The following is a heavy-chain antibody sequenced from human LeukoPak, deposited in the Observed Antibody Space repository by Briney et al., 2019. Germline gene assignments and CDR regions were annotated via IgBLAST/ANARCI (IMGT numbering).Heavy chain of an antibody. CDR3: ARGLERIFNWFDP. Sequence: GGSLRLSCAASGFTVSSNYMSWVRQAPGKGLEWVSVIYSGGSTYYADSVKGRFTISRDNAKNSLYLQMNSLRAEDTAVYYCARGLERIFNWFDPWGQGTLVTVSS. V-gene: IGHV3-53*01. CDR2: IYSGGST. J-gene: IGHJ5*02. D-gene: IGHD2/OR15-2a*01. CDR1: GFTVSSNY.